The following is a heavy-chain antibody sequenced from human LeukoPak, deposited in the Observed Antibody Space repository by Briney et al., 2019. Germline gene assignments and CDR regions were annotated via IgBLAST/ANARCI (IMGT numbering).Heavy chain of an antibody. J-gene: IGHJ6*03. CDR1: GFTFSSYS. V-gene: IGHV3-7*01. D-gene: IGHD6-13*01. CDR3: ARVKQRLVRLLGRDTTYNYYYYMDV. Sequence: GGSLRLSCEAFGFTFSSYSMNWVRQAPGKGLEWVGNIKQDGSEKYYVDSVKGRFTISRDNARNSLYLQMNSLRAEDTSVYYCARVKQRLVRLLGRDTTYNYYYYMDVWGKGTTVTVSS. CDR2: IKQDGSEK.